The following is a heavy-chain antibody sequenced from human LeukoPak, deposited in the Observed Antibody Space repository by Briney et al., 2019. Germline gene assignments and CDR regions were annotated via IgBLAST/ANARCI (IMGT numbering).Heavy chain of an antibody. Sequence: GASVKVSCKASGYTFSTYGLMWVRQAPGQGLEWMGWINTNNGNTNYAQKFQGRVTMTTDTSTSTGYMELRSLRSDDTAVYYCARKRCTGDCYLFDPWGQGTLVTASS. CDR3: ARKRCTGDCYLFDP. J-gene: IGHJ5*02. CDR1: GYTFSTYG. D-gene: IGHD2-21*02. CDR2: INTNNGNT. V-gene: IGHV1-18*01.